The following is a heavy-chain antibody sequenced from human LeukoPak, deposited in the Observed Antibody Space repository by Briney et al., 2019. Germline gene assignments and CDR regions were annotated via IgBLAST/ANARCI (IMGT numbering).Heavy chain of an antibody. Sequence: GGSLRLSCAASGFSFSSNWTSWVRQAPGKGLEWVDNIKQDGSEKYYEDSVKGRFTISTDNAKNYLYLQMNSLRVEDTAGYFCLRDFDYWGQGTLVTVSS. V-gene: IGHV3-7*05. CDR3: LRDFDY. CDR1: GFSFSSNW. J-gene: IGHJ4*02. CDR2: IKQDGSEK.